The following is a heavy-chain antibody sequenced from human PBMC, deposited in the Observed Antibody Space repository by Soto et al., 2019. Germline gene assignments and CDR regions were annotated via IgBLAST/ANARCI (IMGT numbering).Heavy chain of an antibody. CDR2: INAGNGNT. Sequence: GASVKVSSKASGYTFTSYAMHWVRQAPGQRLEWMGWINAGNGNTKYSQKFQGRVTITRDTSASTAYMELSSLRSEDTAVYYCATYDYVWGSYHPFDYWGQGTLVTVSS. V-gene: IGHV1-3*01. D-gene: IGHD3-16*02. CDR1: GYTFTSYA. J-gene: IGHJ4*02. CDR3: ATYDYVWGSYHPFDY.